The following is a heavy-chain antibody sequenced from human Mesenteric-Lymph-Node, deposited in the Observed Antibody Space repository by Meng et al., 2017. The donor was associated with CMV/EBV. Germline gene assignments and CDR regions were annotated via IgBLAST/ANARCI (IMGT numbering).Heavy chain of an antibody. CDR3: ARDASQRLLWYGGDPSGNFHH. V-gene: IGHV1-2*02. D-gene: IGHD3-10*01. CDR2: KNHNSGGT. CDR1: YN. J-gene: IGHJ1*01. Sequence: YNMYRVRQERRQGQEGKRWKNHNSGGTNYKQKMQGRVTMTGDTSKNTDYMKLGRLRADDTAVYYCARDASQRLLWYGGDPSGNFHHWGQGTLVTVSS.